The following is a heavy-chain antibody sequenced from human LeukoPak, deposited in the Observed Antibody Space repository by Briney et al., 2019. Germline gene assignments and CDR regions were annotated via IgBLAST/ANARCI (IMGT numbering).Heavy chain of an antibody. V-gene: IGHV1-18*01. Sequence: ASVKVSCKASGYTFTSYGISWVRQAPGQGLEWMGWISAYNGNTNYAQKLQGRVTMTTDTSTSTAYMELRSLRSDDTAVYYCARAPALIVGALSVHFDYWGQGTLVTVSS. CDR2: ISAYNGNT. J-gene: IGHJ4*02. CDR1: GYTFTSYG. CDR3: ARAPALIVGALSVHFDY. D-gene: IGHD1-26*01.